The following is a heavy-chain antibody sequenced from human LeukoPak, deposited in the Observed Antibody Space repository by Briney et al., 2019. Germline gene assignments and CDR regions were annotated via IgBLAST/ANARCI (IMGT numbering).Heavy chain of an antibody. CDR1: AFTFSSYE. Sequence: GGSLRLSCAASAFTFSSYEMNWVRQAPGKGLEWVSYISSSGSTIYYADSVKGRFTISRDNAKNSLYLQMNSLRAEDTAVYYCAREGASLGYYFDYWGQGTLVTVSS. V-gene: IGHV3-48*03. CDR2: ISSSGSTI. J-gene: IGHJ4*02. CDR3: AREGASLGYYFDY. D-gene: IGHD1-26*01.